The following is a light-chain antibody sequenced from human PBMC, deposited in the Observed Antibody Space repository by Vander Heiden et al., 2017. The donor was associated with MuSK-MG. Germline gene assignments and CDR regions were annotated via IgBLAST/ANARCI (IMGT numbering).Light chain of an antibody. CDR3: QQSYVYPLT. Sequence: IYITQSPSSPSASVGDRVTITCRASQTISSYLAWYQQKPGQAPKVLIFAATRWHSGVPSRFSGSGSGTYFTLTISSLQPEDLATYYCQQSYVYPLTFGGGTKVEI. CDR2: AAT. J-gene: IGKJ4*01. V-gene: IGKV1-39*01. CDR1: QTISSY.